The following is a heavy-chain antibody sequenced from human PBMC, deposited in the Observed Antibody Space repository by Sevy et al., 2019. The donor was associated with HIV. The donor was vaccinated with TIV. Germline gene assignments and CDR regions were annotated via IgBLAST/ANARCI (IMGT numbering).Heavy chain of an antibody. CDR2: IYYSANT. D-gene: IGHD7-27*01. CDR3: ARQHLGSFDY. J-gene: IGHJ4*02. CDR1: GGSINSSDYY. Sequence: SETLSLTCTVSGGSINSSDYYWGWIRQPPGKGLEWIGSIYYSANTYYNPSLKSRVTISVDTSKHQFSLKLSSVAAADTAVYYCARQHLGSFDYWGQGTLVTVSS. V-gene: IGHV4-39*01.